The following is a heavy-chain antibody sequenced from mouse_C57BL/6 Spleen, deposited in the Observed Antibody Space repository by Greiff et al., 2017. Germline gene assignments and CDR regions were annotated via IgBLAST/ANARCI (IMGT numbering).Heavy chain of an antibody. J-gene: IGHJ2*01. CDR1: GFTFSSYG. D-gene: IGHD1-1*01. CDR2: ISSGGSYT. Sequence: DVKLVESGGDLVKPGGSLKLSCAASGFTFSSYGMSWVRQTPDKRLEWVATISSGGSYTYYPDSVKGRFTISRDNAKNTLYLQMSSLKSEDTAMYYCAITTVHFDYWGQGTTLTVSS. V-gene: IGHV5-6*02. CDR3: AITTVHFDY.